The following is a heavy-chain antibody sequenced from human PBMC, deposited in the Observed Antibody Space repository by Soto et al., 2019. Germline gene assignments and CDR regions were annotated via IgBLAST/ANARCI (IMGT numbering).Heavy chain of an antibody. V-gene: IGHV3-15*01. CDR3: TTAYSSGWRYYYYGMDA. CDR2: IKSKTDGGTT. D-gene: IGHD6-19*01. Sequence: GGSLRLSCAASGFTFSNAWMSWVRQAPGKGLEWVGRIKSKTDGGTTDYAAPVKGRFTISRDDSKNTLYLQMTSLKTEDTAVYYCTTAYSSGWRYYYYGMDAWGQGTTVTVSS. J-gene: IGHJ6*02. CDR1: GFTFSNAW.